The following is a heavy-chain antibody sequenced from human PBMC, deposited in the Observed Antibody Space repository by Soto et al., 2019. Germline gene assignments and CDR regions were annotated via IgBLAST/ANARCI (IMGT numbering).Heavy chain of an antibody. J-gene: IGHJ4*02. CDR2: INGRSNYK. V-gene: IGHV3-21*02. CDR3: VREDGLVGSNSAFDQ. D-gene: IGHD7-27*01. Sequence: EVELLESGGGLVKPGGSLRLSCAASGFSFSTYNMNWVRQAPGKGLEWVSSINGRSNYKYYTDSVKGRFTISRDNPKNLLYLQMDSLRVEDTAVYYCVREDGLVGSNSAFDQWGQGTLVIVSS. CDR1: GFSFSTYN.